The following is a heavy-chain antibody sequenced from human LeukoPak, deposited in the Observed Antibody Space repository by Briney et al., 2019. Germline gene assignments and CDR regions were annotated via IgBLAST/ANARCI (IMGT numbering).Heavy chain of an antibody. CDR1: GFTFSSYA. D-gene: IGHD3-3*01. CDR3: AKVLAIFGVPHYGMDV. J-gene: IGHJ6*02. V-gene: IGHV3-23*01. CDR2: ISGSGGST. Sequence: PGGSLRLSCAASGFTFSSYAMSWVRQAPGKGLEWVSAISGSGGSTYYADSVKGRFTISRDNSKNTLYLQMNSLRAEDTAVYYCAKVLAIFGVPHYGMDVWGQGTTVTVSS.